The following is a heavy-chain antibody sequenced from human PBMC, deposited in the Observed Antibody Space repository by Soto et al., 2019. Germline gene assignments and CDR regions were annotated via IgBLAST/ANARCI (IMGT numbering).Heavy chain of an antibody. V-gene: IGHV1-46*01. Sequence: QVQLVQSGAEVKKPGASVKVSCKASGYTFTSYYMHWVRLAPGQGLEWMGLIDPRRGSTNYAQRFLGRVTLTRDTSTNTFYMDLSSLRSEDTAVYYCAREMSTLRVVHFDTWGQGTLVTVSS. CDR1: GYTFTSYY. CDR2: IDPRRGST. D-gene: IGHD2-15*01. CDR3: AREMSTLRVVHFDT. J-gene: IGHJ4*02.